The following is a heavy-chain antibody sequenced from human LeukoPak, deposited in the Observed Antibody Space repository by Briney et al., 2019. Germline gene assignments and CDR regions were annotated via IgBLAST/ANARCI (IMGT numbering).Heavy chain of an antibody. V-gene: IGHV4-59*01. J-gene: IGHJ6*03. CDR3: ARTYYDFWSGSYYSYMDV. CDR1: GGSISSYY. Sequence: SETLSLTSTVSGGSISSYYWSWIRQPPGKRLEWIGYIYYSGSTKNNPSLKSRVTISVDTSKNQFSLKLSSVTAADTAVYYCARTYYDFWSGSYYSYMDVWGKGTTVTVSS. CDR2: IYYSGST. D-gene: IGHD3-3*01.